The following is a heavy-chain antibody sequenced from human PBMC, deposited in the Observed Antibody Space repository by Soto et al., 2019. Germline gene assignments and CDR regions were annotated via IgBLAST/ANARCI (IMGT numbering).Heavy chain of an antibody. D-gene: IGHD1-26*01. CDR3: ARVGHITNYGMAV. CDR1: GGTFSSYP. CDR2: IIPFFGTS. Sequence: QVQLVQSGAEVKNPGSSVKVSCGASGGTFSSYPINGVRQAPGQGLEWMGGIIPFFGTSNYAQKLQGRVTITADESTSTAYMELRSLRSEDTAVYYCARVGHITNYGMAVWGQGTTVTVSS. V-gene: IGHV1-69*01. J-gene: IGHJ6*02.